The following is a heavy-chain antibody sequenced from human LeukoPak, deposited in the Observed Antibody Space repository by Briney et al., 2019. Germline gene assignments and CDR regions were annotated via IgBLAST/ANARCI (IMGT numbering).Heavy chain of an antibody. D-gene: IGHD2-2*01. V-gene: IGHV1-18*01. J-gene: IGHJ4*02. Sequence: ASVKVSCKASGYTFTSYGISWVRQAPGQGLEWMGWISAYNGNTNYAQKLQDRVTMTTDTSTSTAYMELRSLRSDDTAVYYCARDTGDIVVVPAANLDYWGQGTLVTVSS. CDR1: GYTFTSYG. CDR3: ARDTGDIVVVPAANLDY. CDR2: ISAYNGNT.